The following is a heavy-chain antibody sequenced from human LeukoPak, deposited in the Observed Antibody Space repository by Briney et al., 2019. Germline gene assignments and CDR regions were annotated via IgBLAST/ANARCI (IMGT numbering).Heavy chain of an antibody. J-gene: IGHJ3*02. Sequence: SVKVSCKASGGTFSSYTISWVRQAPGRGLEWMGRIIPILGIANYAQKFQGRVTITADKSTSTAYMELSSLRSEDTAVYYCARDMGGSYHDAFDIWGQGTMVTVSS. CDR3: ARDMGGSYHDAFDI. D-gene: IGHD1-26*01. CDR2: IIPILGIA. V-gene: IGHV1-69*04. CDR1: GGTFSSYT.